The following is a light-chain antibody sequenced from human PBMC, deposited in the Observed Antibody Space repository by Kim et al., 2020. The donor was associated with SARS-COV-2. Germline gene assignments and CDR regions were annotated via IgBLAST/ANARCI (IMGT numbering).Light chain of an antibody. Sequence: GQRVTMSCSGSSSNIGIKTEKGYQQLPGPAPKLLIYRKNQRPSGAPDRFSGSKSGTSASLAISGLQSEDEADYYCAAWDDSLNGYVFGTGTKVTVL. CDR2: RKN. J-gene: IGLJ1*01. CDR3: AAWDDSLNGYV. CDR1: SSNIGIKT. V-gene: IGLV1-44*01.